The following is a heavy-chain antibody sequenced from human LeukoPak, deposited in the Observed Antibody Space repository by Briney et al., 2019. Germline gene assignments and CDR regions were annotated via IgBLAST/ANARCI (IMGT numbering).Heavy chain of an antibody. D-gene: IGHD2-21*02. CDR2: INSDGSST. J-gene: IGHJ4*02. Sequence: PGVSLRLSCAASGFTFRSYWMHWVRQAPGKGLVWVLRINSDGSSTSYADSVKGRFTISRDNAKNTLYLQMNSLRAEDTAVYYCARVPRLTASTTGYEGRWGQGTLVTVSS. CDR3: ARVPRLTASTTGYEGR. V-gene: IGHV3-74*01. CDR1: GFTFRSYW.